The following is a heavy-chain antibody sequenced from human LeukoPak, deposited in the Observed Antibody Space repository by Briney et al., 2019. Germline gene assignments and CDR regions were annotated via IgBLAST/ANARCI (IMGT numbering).Heavy chain of an antibody. CDR3: AHGAMYQLDY. CDR1: GFPFSSHG. J-gene: IGHJ4*02. V-gene: IGHV3-23*01. Sequence: PGGSLRLSCAASGFPFSSHGMSWVRQAPGKGLEWVSGIIGGDGSTYYADSVKGRFTIPGDNSRNTLFLQMNSLRAEDTAVYYCAHGAMYQLDYWGQGTLVTVSS. CDR2: IIGGDGST. D-gene: IGHD2-2*01.